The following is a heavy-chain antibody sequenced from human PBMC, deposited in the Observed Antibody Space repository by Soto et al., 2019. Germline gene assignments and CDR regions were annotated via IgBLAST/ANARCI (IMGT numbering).Heavy chain of an antibody. J-gene: IGHJ5*02. V-gene: IGHV1-8*01. Sequence: QVHLVQSGAEVRKPGASVKVSCKASGYTFTSYDINWVRQATGQGLEWMGWMNPNSGNTAYAQKFQGRVTMTRNTSLSTAHMYLSSLGSEGTAVYYCARERTREFDPWGQGTLVTVSS. CDR2: MNPNSGNT. CDR1: GYTFTSYD. CDR3: ARERTREFDP.